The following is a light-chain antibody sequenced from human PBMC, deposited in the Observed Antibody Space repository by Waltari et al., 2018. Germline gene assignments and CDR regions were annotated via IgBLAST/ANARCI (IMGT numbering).Light chain of an antibody. Sequence: QSLLTQPPSISGAPGQRVTISCSGGRSNIGRNSVNWYAKVPGTTPKLLMYRNDQRPSGVSDRFSGSKSGTSASLAITGLLSADEADYICATWDDSLNAWIFGGGTRLTVL. CDR2: RND. CDR3: ATWDDSLNAWI. CDR1: RSNIGRNS. V-gene: IGLV1-44*01. J-gene: IGLJ2*01.